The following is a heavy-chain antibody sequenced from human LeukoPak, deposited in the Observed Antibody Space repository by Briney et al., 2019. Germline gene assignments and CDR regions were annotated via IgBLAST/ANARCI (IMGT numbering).Heavy chain of an antibody. V-gene: IGHV1-8*01. Sequence: GASVKVSCKASGYTFTSYDINWVRQATGQGLEWMGWMNPNSGNTGYAQKFQGRVTMTRSTSISTAYMELSSLRSDDTAVYYCARDGIAVAGIPPYYYYGMDVWGQGTTVTVSS. D-gene: IGHD6-19*01. J-gene: IGHJ6*02. CDR3: ARDGIAVAGIPPYYYYGMDV. CDR1: GYTFTSYD. CDR2: MNPNSGNT.